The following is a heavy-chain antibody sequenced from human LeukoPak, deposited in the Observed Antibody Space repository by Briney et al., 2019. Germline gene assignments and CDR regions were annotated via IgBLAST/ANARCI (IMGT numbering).Heavy chain of an antibody. CDR1: GGSISSGGYY. V-gene: IGHV4-31*03. Sequence: SQTLSLTCTVSGGSISSGGYYWSWIRRHPGKGLEWIGYIYYSGSTYYNPSLKSRVTISVDTSKNQFSLKLSSVTAADTAVYYCARDPGAAAKNWFDPWGQGTLVTVSS. CDR3: ARDPGAAAKNWFDP. CDR2: IYYSGST. D-gene: IGHD6-13*01. J-gene: IGHJ5*02.